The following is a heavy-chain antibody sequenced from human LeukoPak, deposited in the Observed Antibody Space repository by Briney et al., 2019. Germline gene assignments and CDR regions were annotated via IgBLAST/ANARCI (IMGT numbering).Heavy chain of an antibody. CDR2: IIPIFGTA. D-gene: IGHD6-6*01. Sequence: ASVKVSCKASGGTFSSYAISWVRQAPEQGLDWMGGIIPIFGTANYAQKFQGRVTITTDESTSTAYMELSSLRSEDTAVYYCARGRSIAARPEYYFDYWGQGTLVTVSS. CDR1: GGTFSSYA. J-gene: IGHJ4*02. V-gene: IGHV1-69*05. CDR3: ARGRSIAARPEYYFDY.